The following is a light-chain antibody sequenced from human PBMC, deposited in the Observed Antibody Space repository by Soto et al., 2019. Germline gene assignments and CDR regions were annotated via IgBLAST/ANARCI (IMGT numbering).Light chain of an antibody. V-gene: IGKV1D-16*01. Sequence: DLQMTQSPSSLSASVGDRVTITCRASQGISRWLAWYQRKPGKAPKSLIYAASTLQSGVPSRVSGSGSGTHFTLTVSSVQPEDSATYYCQQYGSFPATFGQGTKVEI. CDR2: AAS. J-gene: IGKJ1*01. CDR3: QQYGSFPAT. CDR1: QGISRW.